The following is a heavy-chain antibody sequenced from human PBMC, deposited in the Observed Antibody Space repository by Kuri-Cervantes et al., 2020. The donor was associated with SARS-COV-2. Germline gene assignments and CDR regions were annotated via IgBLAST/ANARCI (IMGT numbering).Heavy chain of an antibody. J-gene: IGHJ4*02. V-gene: IGHV4-59*01. Sequence: SETLSLTCTVSGGSISSYYWSWIRQPPGKGLEWIGYIYYSGSTNYNPSLKSRVTISVDTSKNQFSLKLSSVTAADTAVYYCARDGDLLWFGDWGRGTLVTVSS. CDR1: GGSISSYY. CDR3: ARDGDLLWFGD. D-gene: IGHD3-10*01. CDR2: IYYSGST.